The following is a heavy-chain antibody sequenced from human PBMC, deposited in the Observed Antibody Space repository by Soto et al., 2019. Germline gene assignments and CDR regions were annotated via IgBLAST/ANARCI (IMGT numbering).Heavy chain of an antibody. Sequence: PSETLTHTCTFNGGSFSGYYWNVIRQPPGKGLERKGETNHSGNTNDNPSHKSRVTITKDTSKNQISQKLNTMTAADTAVYYCAGGYGRNFDYWGQGTLVTVSS. V-gene: IGHV4-34*01. CDR1: GGSFSGYY. CDR2: TNHSGNT. D-gene: IGHD3-10*01. J-gene: IGHJ4*02. CDR3: AGGYGRNFDY.